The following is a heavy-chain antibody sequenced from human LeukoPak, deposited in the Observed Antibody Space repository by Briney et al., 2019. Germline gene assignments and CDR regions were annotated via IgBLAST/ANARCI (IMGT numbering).Heavy chain of an antibody. CDR2: IKQDGSEK. CDR3: ARDGVTFSGYDWYYYMDV. J-gene: IGHJ6*03. CDR1: GFTFSNYW. D-gene: IGHD5-12*01. Sequence: GGSLRLSWAASGFTFSNYWMTCVRQAPGKGLEWVANIKQDGSEKYYVDSVKGRFTISRDNAKNSLYVQMNSLRAEDTAVYYCARDGVTFSGYDWYYYMDVWGKGTTVTVSS. V-gene: IGHV3-7*01.